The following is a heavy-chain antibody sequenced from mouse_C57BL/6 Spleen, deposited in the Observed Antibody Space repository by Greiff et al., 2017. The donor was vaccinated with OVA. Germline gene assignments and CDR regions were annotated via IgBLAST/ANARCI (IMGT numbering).Heavy chain of an antibody. CDR3: ARDYINFWHFDF. Sequence: QVQLQQSGAELVRPGASVKLSCKASGYTFTDYYINWVKQRPGQGLEWIAKIYPGSGNNYYNEKLKGKATLTAEKSSSTAYMQLSSLTSADAAVYFCARDYINFWHFDFWGTGTTLTVSS. V-gene: IGHV1-76*01. D-gene: IGHD2-5*01. CDR1: GYTFTDYY. CDR2: IYPGSGNN. J-gene: IGHJ1*03.